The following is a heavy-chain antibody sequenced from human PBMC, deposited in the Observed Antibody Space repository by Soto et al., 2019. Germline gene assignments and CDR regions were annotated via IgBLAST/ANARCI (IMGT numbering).Heavy chain of an antibody. D-gene: IGHD3-10*01. CDR3: ARKYDYFAIYAMAV. J-gene: IGHJ6*02. CDR2: LNANNGNT. CDR1: GYSFSSYG. Sequence: GASVKVSCKASGYSFSSYGISWVRQAPGQGLEWMGWLNANNGNTNYAEKFQGRVTMTRDTSTSTAFMELRSLRSDDTAVYYCARKYDYFAIYAMAVGGQGTAVPVSS. V-gene: IGHV1-18*01.